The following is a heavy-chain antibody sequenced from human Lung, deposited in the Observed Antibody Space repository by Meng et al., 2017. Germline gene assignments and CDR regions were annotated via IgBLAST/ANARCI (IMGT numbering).Heavy chain of an antibody. V-gene: IGHV3-23*01. J-gene: IGHJ4*02. CDR2: ISGSGGST. Sequence: GRLLGSGGGWVRPWGSLGLSCAASGCTFSSYAMSWVRQATGKGLEWVSAISGSGGSTYYADSVKGRFTISRDNSKNTLYLQMNSLRAEDTAVYYCADPDYWGQGTLVTVSS. CDR1: GCTFSSYA. CDR3: ADPDY.